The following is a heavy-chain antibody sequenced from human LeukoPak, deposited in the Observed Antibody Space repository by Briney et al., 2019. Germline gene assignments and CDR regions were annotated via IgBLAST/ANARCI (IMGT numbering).Heavy chain of an antibody. Sequence: SETLSLTCTVSGGSISSYYWSWIRQPAGKGPEWIGRIYTSGSTNYNPSLKSRVTMSVDTSKNQFSLKLSSVTAADTAVYYCARAYYSGSYQLNWFDPWGQGTLVTVSS. CDR1: GGSISSYY. V-gene: IGHV4-4*07. D-gene: IGHD1-26*01. CDR2: IYTSGST. J-gene: IGHJ5*02. CDR3: ARAYYSGSYQLNWFDP.